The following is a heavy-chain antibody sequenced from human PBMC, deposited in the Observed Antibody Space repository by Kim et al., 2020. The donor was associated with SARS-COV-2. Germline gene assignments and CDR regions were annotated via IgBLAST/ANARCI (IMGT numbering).Heavy chain of an antibody. CDR1: GVSISSNDYS. J-gene: IGHJ6*01. D-gene: IGHD3-22*01. Sequence: SETLSLTCTVSGVSISSNDYSWSWIVQPPGKGLEWIGYIYHSASTYYNPALESRVTISVDRSKNQFSLKLSSVTAEDTVVYCCTSSHNYYDRGACIYYY. V-gene: IGHV4-30-2*01. CDR3: TSSHNYYDRGACIYYY. CDR2: IYHSAST.